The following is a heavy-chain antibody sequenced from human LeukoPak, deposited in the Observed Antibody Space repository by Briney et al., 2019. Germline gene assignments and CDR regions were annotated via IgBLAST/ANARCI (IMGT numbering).Heavy chain of an antibody. J-gene: IGHJ4*02. CDR2: INPNNGAT. D-gene: IGHD3-10*01. CDR1: GYTFTAYY. V-gene: IGHV1-2*02. Sequence: GASVKVSCKTSGYTFTAYYLHWVRQAPGQGLEWMGWINPNNGATNYAQKFQGRVTMTRDTSISTVHMELSRLRSDDTAVYYCARSMRSGSYYPYVLDYWGQGTLVTVSS. CDR3: ARSMRSGSYYPYVLDY.